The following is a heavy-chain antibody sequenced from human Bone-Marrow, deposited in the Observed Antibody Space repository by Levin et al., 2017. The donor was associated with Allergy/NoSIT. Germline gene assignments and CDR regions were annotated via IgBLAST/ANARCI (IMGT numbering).Heavy chain of an antibody. CDR1: GYSFTAYG. CDR3: VRDSGYGSGSYYINFDY. CDR2: ISGYTGDT. Sequence: ASVKVSCKASGYSFTAYGITWVRQAPGQGLEWMGWISGYTGDTNFAQKFQGRVTMTIDTSTTTAYMELRSLRSDDSAVYYCVRDSGYGSGSYYINFDYWGQGTLVTVSS. D-gene: IGHD3-10*01. J-gene: IGHJ4*02. V-gene: IGHV1-18*04.